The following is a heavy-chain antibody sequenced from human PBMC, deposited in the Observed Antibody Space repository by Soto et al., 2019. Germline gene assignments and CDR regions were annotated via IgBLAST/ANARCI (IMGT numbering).Heavy chain of an antibody. D-gene: IGHD3-22*01. CDR1: GGTFSRYA. Sequence: ASVKVSCKASGGTFSRYALSWVRQAPGQGPEWMGGIVPMFGTANYAQKFQGRVTITADESTNTAYMQLSSLRSEDTAVYYCARGVYYDSRGYYFFFWGQGTLVTVSS. CDR3: ARGVYYDSRGYYFFF. V-gene: IGHV1-69*13. CDR2: IVPMFGTA. J-gene: IGHJ4*02.